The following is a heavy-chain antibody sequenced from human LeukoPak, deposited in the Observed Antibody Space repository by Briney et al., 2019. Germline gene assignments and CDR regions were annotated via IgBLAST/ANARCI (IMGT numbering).Heavy chain of an antibody. CDR2: ISSSSSTI. CDR3: ARVTHDYGDYNWFDP. D-gene: IGHD4-17*01. CDR1: GFTFSSYS. V-gene: IGHV3-48*04. Sequence: GGSLRLSCAASGFTFSSYSMNWDRQAPGKGLEWVSYISSSSSTIYYADSVKGRFTISRDNAKNSLYLQMNSLRAEDTAVYYCARVTHDYGDYNWFDPWGQGTLVTVSS. J-gene: IGHJ5*02.